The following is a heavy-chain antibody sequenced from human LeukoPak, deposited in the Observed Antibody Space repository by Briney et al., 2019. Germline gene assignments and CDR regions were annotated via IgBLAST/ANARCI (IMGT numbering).Heavy chain of an antibody. D-gene: IGHD1-14*01. J-gene: IGHJ3*02. Sequence: GGSLRLSCAASGFTFSSYAMHWVRQAPGKGLEWVAVISDDGSNQYYADFVKGRFTISRDNSKNTVYLQMNSLRAEDTALYFCAKLGWGEITHDAFDIWGRGTMVTVSS. CDR3: AKLGWGEITHDAFDI. CDR1: GFTFSSYA. CDR2: ISDDGSNQ. V-gene: IGHV3-30*18.